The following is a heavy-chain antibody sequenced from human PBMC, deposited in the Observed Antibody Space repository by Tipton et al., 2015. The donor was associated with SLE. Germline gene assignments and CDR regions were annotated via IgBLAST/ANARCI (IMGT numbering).Heavy chain of an antibody. D-gene: IGHD6-13*01. V-gene: IGHV1-18*01. Sequence: QVQLVQSGAELKKPGASVKVSRKASGYTFSNYGISWVRQAPGQGLEWVGWISTYNGNSSQKFQGRVTMTTDTSTSTAYMEMRSLRSDDTAVYYCARSARMNSNSWYIFWGQGTPVTVSS. CDR1: GYTFSNYG. CDR2: ISTYNGN. CDR3: ARSARMNSNSWYIF. J-gene: IGHJ4*02.